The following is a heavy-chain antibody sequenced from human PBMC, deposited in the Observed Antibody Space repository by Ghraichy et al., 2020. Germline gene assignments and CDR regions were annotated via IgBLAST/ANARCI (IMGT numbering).Heavy chain of an antibody. CDR1: GFTFSSYW. D-gene: IGHD2/OR15-2a*01. V-gene: IGHV3-7*01. CDR3: ARDHKSMGGLI. CDR2: IKRDGSEK. J-gene: IGHJ3*02. Sequence: GGSLRLSCAASGFTFSSYWMSWVRQAPGKGLEWVANIKRDGSEKYYVDSVKGRFTVSRDNAKNSLYLQRNSLRAEDTAVYYCARDHKSMGGLIWGQGTMVTVSS.